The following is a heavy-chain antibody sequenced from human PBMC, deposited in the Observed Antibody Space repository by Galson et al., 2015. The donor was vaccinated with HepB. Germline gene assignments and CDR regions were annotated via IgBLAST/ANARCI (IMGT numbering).Heavy chain of an antibody. CDR2: LSWNSVHI. CDR3: AKGAEDHDFWSGQIES. V-gene: IGHV3-9*01. D-gene: IGHD3-3*01. Sequence: SLRLSCAASGFTFDDFAMHWVRQAPGKGLEWVSGLSWNSVHIDYAGSVRGRFTISRDNAKNSLYLHMFSLRSEDTAFYYCAKGAEDHDFWSGQIESWGQGTLVTVSS. CDR1: GFTFDDFA. J-gene: IGHJ4*02.